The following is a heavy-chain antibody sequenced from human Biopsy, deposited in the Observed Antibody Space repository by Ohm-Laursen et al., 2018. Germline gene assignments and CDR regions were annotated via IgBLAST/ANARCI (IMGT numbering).Heavy chain of an antibody. CDR1: GFSLTNYT. V-gene: IGHV3-21*06. J-gene: IGHJ5*02. CDR3: ARGRGHLLPDQDWVGP. Sequence: SLRLSCAAFGFSLTNYTINWVRQAPGKGLEWVSSISRSTSHILYAETLKGRFTSSRDNAKNSVYLQMNGPRVEDTAVYYCARGRGHLLPDQDWVGPWGQGTLATVSS. D-gene: IGHD3-10*01. CDR2: ISRSTSHI.